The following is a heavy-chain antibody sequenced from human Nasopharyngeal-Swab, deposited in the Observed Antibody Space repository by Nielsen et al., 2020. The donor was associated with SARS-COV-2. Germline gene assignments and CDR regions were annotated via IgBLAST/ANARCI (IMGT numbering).Heavy chain of an antibody. V-gene: IGHV3-73*01. CDR3: VRQTGYHFDS. CDR1: EFTFSGSA. J-gene: IGHJ4*02. CDR2: IRSKAHNYAA. Sequence: GESLKISCAASEFTFSGSAMHWVRQASGKGLEWVGRIRSKAHNYAAVYAASVEGRFTISRDDSKKTAFLQMDSLKSEDTAVYFCVRQTGYHFDSWGQGTLVTVSS. D-gene: IGHD5-12*01.